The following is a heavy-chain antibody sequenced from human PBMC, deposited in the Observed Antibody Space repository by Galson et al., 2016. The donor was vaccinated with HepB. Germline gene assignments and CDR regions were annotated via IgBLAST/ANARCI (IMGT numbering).Heavy chain of an antibody. D-gene: IGHD3-3*01. V-gene: IGHV3-49*02. CDR2: YGGAI. Sequence: YGGAIDYAASVKDRFYISRDDSNGVAYLQMNGLKTEDAAVYYCTRGRFSSNNWFDPWGQGTQITVSS. CDR3: TRGRFSSNNWFDP. J-gene: IGHJ5*02.